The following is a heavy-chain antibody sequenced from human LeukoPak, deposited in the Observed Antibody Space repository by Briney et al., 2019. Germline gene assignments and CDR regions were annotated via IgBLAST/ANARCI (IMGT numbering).Heavy chain of an antibody. J-gene: IGHJ4*02. CDR2: ISSSSSYI. CDR1: GFTFSSYS. D-gene: IGHD6-19*01. V-gene: IGHV3-21*01. Sequence: GGSLRLSCAASGFTFSSYSMNWVRQAPGKGLEWVSSISSSSSYIYYADSVKGRFTISRDNAKNSLYLQMNSLRAEDTAVYYCAREGSGVAGHFDYWGQGTLVTVSS. CDR3: AREGSGVAGHFDY.